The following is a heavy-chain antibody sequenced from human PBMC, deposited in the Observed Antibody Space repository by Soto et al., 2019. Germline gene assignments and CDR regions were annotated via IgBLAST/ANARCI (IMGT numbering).Heavy chain of an antibody. J-gene: IGHJ4*02. CDR3: AKGFDYGDTKHIDH. V-gene: IGHV3-23*01. CDR2: ITNTGITT. CDR1: GFGFSTHA. Sequence: HPVGSLRLSGAASGFGFSTHALSWVRQAPGKGLEWLSSITNTGITTHYADSVKGRFTISRENSRNTLHLQMNNLRVDDTAVYYCAKGFDYGDTKHIDHWGQGTLVTVSS. D-gene: IGHD4-17*01.